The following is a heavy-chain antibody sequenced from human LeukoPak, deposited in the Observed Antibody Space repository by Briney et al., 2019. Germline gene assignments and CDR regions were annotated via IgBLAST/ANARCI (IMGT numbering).Heavy chain of an antibody. D-gene: IGHD2-15*01. Sequence: GESLKVSCKGSGYSFSSYWIAWVRQMPGKGLEWMGIIYPGDSETKYSPPFQGQVTISADKSISTAYLQWSNLKASDTAIYYCARLAGVLLSKTNWFDPWGQGTLVTVSS. CDR1: GYSFSSYW. CDR2: IYPGDSET. J-gene: IGHJ5*02. CDR3: ARLAGVLLSKTNWFDP. V-gene: IGHV5-51*01.